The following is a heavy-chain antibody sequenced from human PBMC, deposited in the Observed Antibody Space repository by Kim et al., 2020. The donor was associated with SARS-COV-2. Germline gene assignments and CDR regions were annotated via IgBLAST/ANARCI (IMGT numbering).Heavy chain of an antibody. Sequence: TYYAATVKGRFTIYRDNSKNTLYLQMNSLRAEDTAVYYCARDAAGGYFDYWGQGTLVTVSS. CDR3: ARDAAGGYFDY. J-gene: IGHJ4*02. CDR2: T. V-gene: IGHV3-53*01. D-gene: IGHD3-10*01.